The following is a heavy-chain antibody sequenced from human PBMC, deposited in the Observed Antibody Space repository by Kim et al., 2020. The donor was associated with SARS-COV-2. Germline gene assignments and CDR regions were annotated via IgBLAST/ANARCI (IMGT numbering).Heavy chain of an antibody. Sequence: GGSLRLSCATSGFIFSSYGMNWVRQAPGKGLEWVSFISSTSNYIFYGDSVRGRFTISRDNAKNSLYLQMSSLKGEDTAVYYCVRDGVEAAGTPFYFDYWGQGALVTVSS. D-gene: IGHD6-13*01. CDR1: GFIFSSYG. CDR3: VRDGVEAAGTPFYFDY. V-gene: IGHV3-21*06. J-gene: IGHJ4*02. CDR2: ISSTSNYI.